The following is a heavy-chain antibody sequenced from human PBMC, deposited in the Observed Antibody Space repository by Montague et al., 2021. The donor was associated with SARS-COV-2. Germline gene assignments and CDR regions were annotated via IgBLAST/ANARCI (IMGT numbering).Heavy chain of an antibody. Sequence: SLRLSCAASGFTFSNYDMNWVRQASGKGSEWISYISTSAYTTSYAGSVKGRFTISRDNGKNSLYLQMNSLRVEDTAVYYCTRDYRSIVGDGLDIWGQGTKVTVSS. J-gene: IGHJ3*02. D-gene: IGHD3-16*02. CDR2: ISTSAYTT. CDR1: GFTFSNYD. V-gene: IGHV3-48*03. CDR3: TRDYRSIVGDGLDI.